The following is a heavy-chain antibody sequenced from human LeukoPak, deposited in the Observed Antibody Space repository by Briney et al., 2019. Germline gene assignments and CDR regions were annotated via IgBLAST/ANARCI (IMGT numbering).Heavy chain of an antibody. CDR2: INPNSGGT. Sequence: ASVKVSCKASGYTFTGYYMHWVRQAPGQGLGWMGWINPNSGGTNYAQKFQGRVTMTRDTSISTAYMELSRLRSDDAAVYYCARDWKGCSSTSCYTFGGHDWFDPWGQGTLVTVSS. J-gene: IGHJ5*02. V-gene: IGHV1-2*02. CDR1: GYTFTGYY. CDR3: ARDWKGCSSTSCYTFGGHDWFDP. D-gene: IGHD2-2*02.